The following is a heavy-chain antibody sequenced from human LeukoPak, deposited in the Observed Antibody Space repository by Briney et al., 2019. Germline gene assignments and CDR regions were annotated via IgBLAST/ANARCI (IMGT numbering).Heavy chain of an antibody. V-gene: IGHV3-30*04. D-gene: IGHD3-10*01. CDR1: GFTFSSYA. CDR2: ISYDGSNK. J-gene: IGHJ4*02. Sequence: GGSLRLSCAASGFTFSSYAMHWVRQAPGKGLEWVAVISYDGSNKYYADSVKGRFTISRDNSKNTLYLQMNSLRAEDTAVYYCARDVRHLGYYYLDYWGQGTLVTVSS. CDR3: ARDVRHLGYYYLDY.